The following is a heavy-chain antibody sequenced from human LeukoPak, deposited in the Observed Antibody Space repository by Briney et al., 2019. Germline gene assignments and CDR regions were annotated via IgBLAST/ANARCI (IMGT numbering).Heavy chain of an antibody. CDR3: ARIRPHGGYYFDY. Sequence: PSETLSLTCTVSGGSISSSSYYWGWIRQPPGKGLVWIGSIYYGGSTYYNSSLKSRVTISVDISKNQFSLKVSSVTAADTAVYYCARIRPHGGYYFDYWGQGTLVTVSS. CDR1: GGSISSSSYY. V-gene: IGHV4-39*07. J-gene: IGHJ4*02. CDR2: IYYGGST.